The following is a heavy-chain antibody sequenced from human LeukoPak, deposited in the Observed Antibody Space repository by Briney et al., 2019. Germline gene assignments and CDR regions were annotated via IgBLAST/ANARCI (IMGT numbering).Heavy chain of an antibody. D-gene: IGHD3-22*01. CDR3: ARVIKGNYYDSSGYYDY. V-gene: IGHV1-69*05. Sequence: SVKVSCKASGGTFSSYAISWVRQAPGQGLEWMGGIIPIFGTANCAQKFQGRVTITTDESTSTAYMELSSLRSEDTAVYYCARVIKGNYYDSSGYYDYWGQGTLVTVSS. CDR2: IIPIFGTA. CDR1: GGTFSSYA. J-gene: IGHJ4*02.